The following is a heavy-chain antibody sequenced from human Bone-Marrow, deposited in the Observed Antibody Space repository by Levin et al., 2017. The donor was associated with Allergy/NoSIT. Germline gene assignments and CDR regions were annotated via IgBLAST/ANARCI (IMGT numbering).Heavy chain of an antibody. CDR1: GDSLSSASAT. V-gene: IGHV6-1*01. J-gene: IGHJ4*02. D-gene: IGHD2-21*02. CDR2: TKYRSKWYY. CDR3: AREGTAASAFDS. Sequence: SQTLSLTCVISGDSLSSASATWNWIRQSPSRGLEWLGKTKYRSKWYYDYAVPLKGRISIDPDSSKNQFSLQLNSVTPEDTAVYYCAREGTAASAFDSWGQGTLVTVSS.